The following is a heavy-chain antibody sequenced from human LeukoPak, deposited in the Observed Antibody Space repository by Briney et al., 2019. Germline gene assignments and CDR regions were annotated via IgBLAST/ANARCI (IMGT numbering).Heavy chain of an antibody. CDR3: ARSGSIAARMYYFDY. Sequence: GGSLRLSCAASGFTFSSYGMHWVRQAPGKGLEWVAVIWYGGSNKYYADSVKGRFTISRDNSKNTLYLQMNSLRAEDTAVYYCARSGSIAARMYYFDYWGQGTLVTVSS. D-gene: IGHD6-6*01. CDR1: GFTFSSYG. V-gene: IGHV3-33*01. J-gene: IGHJ4*02. CDR2: IWYGGSNK.